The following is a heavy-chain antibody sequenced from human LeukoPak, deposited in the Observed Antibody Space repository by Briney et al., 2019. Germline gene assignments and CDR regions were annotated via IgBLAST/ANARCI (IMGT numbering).Heavy chain of an antibody. CDR3: ARHYCGGDCYLYYYYVMDV. D-gene: IGHD2-21*02. V-gene: IGHV1-18*01. CDR1: GYTFTNYG. Sequence: ASVKVSCKASGYTFTNYGISWVRQAPGQGLEWMGWISAYKGNTNYAQKLQGRVTMTTDTSTSTAYMELRSLRSDDTAVYYCARHYCGGDCYLYYYYVMDVWGQGTTVTVSS. J-gene: IGHJ6*02. CDR2: ISAYKGNT.